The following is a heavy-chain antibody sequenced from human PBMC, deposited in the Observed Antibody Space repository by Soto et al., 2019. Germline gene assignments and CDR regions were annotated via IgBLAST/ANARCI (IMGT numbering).Heavy chain of an antibody. D-gene: IGHD6-19*01. J-gene: IGHJ4*02. CDR2: IYYSGNT. V-gene: IGHV4-59*08. Sequence: SETLSLTCTVSGGSISSYYWSWIRQPPGKGLEWIGYIYYSGNTNYNPSLKSRVTISVDTSKNQFSLKLSSVTAADTAVYYCARHEDSSGWLFDYWGQGTLVTVSS. CDR3: ARHEDSSGWLFDY. CDR1: GGSISSYY.